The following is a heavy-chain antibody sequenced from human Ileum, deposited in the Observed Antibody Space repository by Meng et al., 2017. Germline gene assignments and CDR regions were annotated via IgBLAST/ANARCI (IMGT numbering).Heavy chain of an antibody. Sequence: GRVTMTTDTSTSTAYMELRSLRSDDTAVYYCARVFYGGNSRHFDYWGQGTLVTVSS. D-gene: IGHD4-23*01. V-gene: IGHV1-18*01. CDR3: ARVFYGGNSRHFDY. J-gene: IGHJ4*02.